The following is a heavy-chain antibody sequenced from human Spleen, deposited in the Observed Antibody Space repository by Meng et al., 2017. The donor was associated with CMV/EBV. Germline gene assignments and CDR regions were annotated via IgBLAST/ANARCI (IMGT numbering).Heavy chain of an antibody. J-gene: IGHJ4*02. CDR1: GYTFTSYY. V-gene: IGHV1-46*01. CDR2: ITPSGGST. D-gene: IGHD2-2*01. Sequence: KASGYTFTSYYMHWVRQAPGQGLEWMGIITPSGGSTSYAQKFQGRVTMTRDTSTSTVYMELSSLRSEDTAVYYCARDECSTSCSFDYWGQGTLVTVSS. CDR3: ARDECSTSCSFDY.